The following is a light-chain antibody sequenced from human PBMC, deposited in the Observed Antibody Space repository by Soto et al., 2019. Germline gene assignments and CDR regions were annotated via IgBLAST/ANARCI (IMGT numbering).Light chain of an antibody. Sequence: EIVMTQSPATLSVSPGERATLSCRASQSVGSDLAWYQQKPGRTPRLLIYDASSRATGIPDRFSGSGSGTDFTLTIDRLEPEDFAVYYCQHYGRSPGLFTFGPGTRVDIK. CDR3: QHYGRSPGLFT. V-gene: IGKV3-20*01. CDR2: DAS. J-gene: IGKJ3*01. CDR1: QSVGSD.